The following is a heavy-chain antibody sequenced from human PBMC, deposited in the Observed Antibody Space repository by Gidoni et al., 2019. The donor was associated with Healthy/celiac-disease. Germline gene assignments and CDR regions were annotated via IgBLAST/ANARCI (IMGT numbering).Heavy chain of an antibody. CDR3: ASTGYNYDILTGYFFWATAFDI. CDR2: IYYSGST. Sequence: QLQLQESGPGLVKPSETLSLTCTVSGGSISSSSYYWGWIRQPPGKGLEWIGSIYYSGSTYYNPSLKSRVTISVDTSKNQFSLKLSSVTAADTAVYYCASTGYNYDILTGYFFWATAFDIWGQGTMVTVSS. CDR1: GGSISSSSYY. V-gene: IGHV4-39*01. D-gene: IGHD3-9*01. J-gene: IGHJ3*02.